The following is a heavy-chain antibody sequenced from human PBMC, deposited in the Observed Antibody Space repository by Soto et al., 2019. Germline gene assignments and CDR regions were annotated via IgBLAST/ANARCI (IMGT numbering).Heavy chain of an antibody. J-gene: IGHJ6*02. CDR1: GYTFTNYA. CDR3: ARGPLLWGDV. V-gene: IGHV1-3*01. CDR2: INAGNGNT. Sequence: QVQLVQSGAEVKKPGASVKVSCKASGYTFTNYAMHWVRQAPGQRLEWMGWINAGNGNTRYSQKFQGRVTITRDTSASTAYMELSSLRSEDMAVYYCARGPLLWGDVWGQGTTVTVSS. D-gene: IGHD3-10*01.